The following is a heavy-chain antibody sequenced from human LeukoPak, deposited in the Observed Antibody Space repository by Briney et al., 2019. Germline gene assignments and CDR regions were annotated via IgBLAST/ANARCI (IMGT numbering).Heavy chain of an antibody. J-gene: IGHJ4*02. CDR2: MHTSGST. CDR3: ARDQYYYDSSGYSPFDY. Sequence: SETLSLTCTFSGGSISSYYWSWIRQPAGKGLEWIGRMHTSGSTNYNPSLKSRVTMSVDTSKNQFSLKLSSVTAADTAVYYCARDQYYYDSSGYSPFDYWGQGTLVTVSS. CDR1: GGSISSYY. D-gene: IGHD3-22*01. V-gene: IGHV4-4*07.